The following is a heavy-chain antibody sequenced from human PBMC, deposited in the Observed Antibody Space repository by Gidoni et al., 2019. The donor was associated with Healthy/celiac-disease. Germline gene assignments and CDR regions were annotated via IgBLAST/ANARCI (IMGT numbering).Heavy chain of an antibody. Sequence: QLQLQESGPGLVKPSETLSLTCPVSAGSISSSSYYWGWIRQPPGKGLEWIGSIYYSGSTYYNPSLKSRVTISVDTSKNQFSLKLSSVTAADTAVYYCARPDRGGKGFDPWGQGTLVTVSS. CDR2: IYYSGST. CDR1: AGSISSSSYY. V-gene: IGHV4-39*01. D-gene: IGHD2-15*01. CDR3: ARPDRGGKGFDP. J-gene: IGHJ5*02.